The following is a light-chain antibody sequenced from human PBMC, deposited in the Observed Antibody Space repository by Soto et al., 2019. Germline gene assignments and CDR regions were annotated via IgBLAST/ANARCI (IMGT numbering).Light chain of an antibody. CDR1: SSNIGAGYD. CDR3: QSYDSTLSARYV. V-gene: IGLV1-40*01. J-gene: IGLJ1*01. CDR2: GNI. Sequence: QSVLTQPPSVCGAPGQRVTISCTGSSSNIGAGYDVHWYQQRPGTAPKLLIFGNINRPSGVPDRFSGSKSGTSASLAITGLQAEDEGDYYCQSYDSTLSARYVFGTGTKVNRP.